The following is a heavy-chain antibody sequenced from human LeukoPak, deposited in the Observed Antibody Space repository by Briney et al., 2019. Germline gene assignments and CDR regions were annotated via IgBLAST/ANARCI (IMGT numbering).Heavy chain of an antibody. J-gene: IGHJ4*02. CDR3: ARGVPPYYDFWSGYSGYFDY. CDR2: INPNSGGT. D-gene: IGHD3-3*01. V-gene: IGHV1-2*02. Sequence: ASVKVSCKASGYTFTGYYMHWVRQAPGQGLEWMGWINPNSGGTNYAQKFQGRVTMTRDTSISTAYMELSRLRSDDTAVYYCARGVPPYYDFWSGYSGYFDYWGQGTLVTVSS. CDR1: GYTFTGYY.